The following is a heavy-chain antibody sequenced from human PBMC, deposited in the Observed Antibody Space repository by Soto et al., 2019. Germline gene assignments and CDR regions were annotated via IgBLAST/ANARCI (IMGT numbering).Heavy chain of an antibody. Sequence: EVQLVETGGGLIQPGGSLRLSCAASGFTVSDNYMSWVRQAPGKGLEWVSVIYTGGSTYYADSVKGRFTISRDNSKNTLYLQMNSLRAGDTAVYYCARWRSGSYLDFDYWGQGTLVTVSS. V-gene: IGHV3-53*02. J-gene: IGHJ4*02. CDR1: GFTVSDNY. CDR3: ARWRSGSYLDFDY. D-gene: IGHD1-26*01. CDR2: IYTGGST.